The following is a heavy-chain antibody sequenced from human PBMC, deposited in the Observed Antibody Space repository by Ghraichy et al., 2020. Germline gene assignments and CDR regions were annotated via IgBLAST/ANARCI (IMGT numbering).Heavy chain of an antibody. Sequence: GESLNISCAASGFTVSSNYMSWVRQAPGKGLEWVSVIYSGGSTYYADSVKGRFTISRDNSKNTLYLQMNSLRAEDTAVYYCARLGGKWFGELLSYWGQGTLVTVSS. J-gene: IGHJ4*02. CDR1: GFTVSSNY. CDR2: IYSGGST. CDR3: ARLGGKWFGELLSY. V-gene: IGHV3-66*01. D-gene: IGHD3-10*01.